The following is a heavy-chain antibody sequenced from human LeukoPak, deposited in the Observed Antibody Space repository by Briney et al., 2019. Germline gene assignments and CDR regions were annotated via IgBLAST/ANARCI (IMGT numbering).Heavy chain of an antibody. CDR2: IKQDGSEK. CDR3: AKGRRHYNDWGFDF. CDR1: GFTFSSYW. V-gene: IGHV3-7*03. Sequence: PGGSLRLSCAASGFTFSSYWMSWVRQAPGKGLEWVANIKQDGSEKTYVDFVKGRFTISRDNAKNSLYLQMNSLRAEDTALYYCAKGRRHYNDWGFDFWGQGTLVTVSP. D-gene: IGHD3-22*01. J-gene: IGHJ4*02.